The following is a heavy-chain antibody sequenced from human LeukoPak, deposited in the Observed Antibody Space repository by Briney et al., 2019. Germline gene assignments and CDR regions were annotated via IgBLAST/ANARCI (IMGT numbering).Heavy chain of an antibody. CDR1: GFTFSTYW. D-gene: IGHD3-10*01. CDR2: ISGSGEST. V-gene: IGHV3-23*01. CDR3: AKERQNYYGSGNSFDY. Sequence: GGSLRLSCAASGFTFSTYWMHWVRQAPGKGLEWVSGISGSGESTYYADSVKGRFTISRDNFKNTLYLEINSLRVDDTAVYFCAKERQNYYGSGNSFDYWGHGTLVTVSS. J-gene: IGHJ4*01.